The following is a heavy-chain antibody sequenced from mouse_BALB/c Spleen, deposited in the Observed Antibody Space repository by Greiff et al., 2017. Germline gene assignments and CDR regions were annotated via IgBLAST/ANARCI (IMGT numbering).Heavy chain of an antibody. CDR2: IYPSDSYT. Sequence: VQLQQPGAELVRPGASVKLSCKASGYTFTSYWINWVKQRPGQGLEWIGNIYPSDSYTNYNQKFKDKATLTVDNSSSTAYMQLSSPTSEDSAVYYCTRSRGDFDYWGQGTTLTVSS. J-gene: IGHJ2*01. CDR3: TRSRGDFDY. CDR1: GYTFTSYW. V-gene: IGHV1-69*02.